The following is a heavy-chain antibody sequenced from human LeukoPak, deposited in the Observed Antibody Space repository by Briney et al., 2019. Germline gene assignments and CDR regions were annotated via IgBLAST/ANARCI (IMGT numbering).Heavy chain of an antibody. CDR1: GVSITSNNYY. CDR3: ARLEPYSGYATRGYFDY. V-gene: IGHV4-39*01. J-gene: IGHJ4*02. D-gene: IGHD5-12*01. CDR2: IYYSGST. Sequence: PSETLSLTCTVSGVSITSNNYYWGWIRQPPGKGLEWIGSIYYSGSTYYNPSLKSRVTISVDTSKNQFSLKLSSVTAADTAVYYCARLEPYSGYATRGYFDYWGQGTLVTVSS.